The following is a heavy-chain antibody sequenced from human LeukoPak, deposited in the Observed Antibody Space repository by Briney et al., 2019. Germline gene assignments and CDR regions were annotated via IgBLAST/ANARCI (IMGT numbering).Heavy chain of an antibody. J-gene: IGHJ5*02. V-gene: IGHV3-30*02. CDR3: AKEDARFGDSYGCDCIDP. CDR1: GFTFSDYG. D-gene: IGHD5-18*01. CDR2: IRYDGNNK. Sequence: GGSLRLACAASGFTFSDYGMHWVRQAPGKGLEWVAFIRYDGNNKYYADSVKGRFTISRDNSKNTLYLQMNSLRAEDTAVYYCAKEDARFGDSYGCDCIDPWGQGTLDTVSS.